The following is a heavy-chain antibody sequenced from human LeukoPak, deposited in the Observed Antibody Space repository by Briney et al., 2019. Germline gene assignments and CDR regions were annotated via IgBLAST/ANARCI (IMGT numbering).Heavy chain of an antibody. D-gene: IGHD3-22*01. CDR2: ISWDGTT. J-gene: IGHJ4*02. Sequence: SGGSLRLSCAVSGFTFEDYTMHWVRQAPGKTLEWVSLISWDGTTYYTDSVKGRFTISRDNSKDSLYLQMDSLRSEDTAFYYCVKDLSYESSGSFFDYWGQGTLVTVS. V-gene: IGHV3-43*01. CDR3: VKDLSYESSGSFFDY. CDR1: GFTFEDYT.